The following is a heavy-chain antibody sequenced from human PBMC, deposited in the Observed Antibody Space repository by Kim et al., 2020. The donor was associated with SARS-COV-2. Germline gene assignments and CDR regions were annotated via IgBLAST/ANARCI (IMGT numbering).Heavy chain of an antibody. V-gene: IGHV4-4*02. D-gene: IGHD1-1*01. CDR1: GDSITTTNW. Sequence: SETLSLTCAVSGDSITTTNWWSWVRQPPGTGLEWIGEIYYSGNTNYNPSLRSRVSMSVDKSKNQFSLNLISVTAADTAVYYCARLRTDREAYFRVHFWGQGTLITVSS. CDR2: IYYSGNT. J-gene: IGHJ1*01. CDR3: ARLRTDREAYFRVHF.